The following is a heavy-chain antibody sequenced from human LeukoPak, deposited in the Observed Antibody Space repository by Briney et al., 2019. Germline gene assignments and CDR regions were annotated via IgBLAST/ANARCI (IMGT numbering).Heavy chain of an antibody. CDR1: GGSITTHY. J-gene: IGHJ5*02. CDR3: TRTNYGDYNWFDP. Sequence: SETLSLTCTVSGGSITTHYWSWIRQPPGKGLEWIGYVHYTDSPNFNPSLKSRVTMSVDTSKNQFSLKVTSVTAADTAIYYCTRTNYGDYNWFDPWGQGTLVTVSS. CDR2: VHYTDSP. D-gene: IGHD4-17*01. V-gene: IGHV4-59*11.